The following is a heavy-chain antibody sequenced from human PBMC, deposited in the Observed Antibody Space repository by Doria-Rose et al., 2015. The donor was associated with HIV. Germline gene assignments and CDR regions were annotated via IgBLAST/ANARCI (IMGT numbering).Heavy chain of an antibody. CDR3: ARVLSGTYDY. CDR2: IFYTGST. J-gene: IGHJ4*02. Sequence: QVQLVQSGPGLVKPSETLSLTCSVSGGSISHYYWSWIRQPPGKGLEYIGDIFYTGSTNYSPSLKSRVSRSIDTSKNKFSLRLSSVTAADTAVYYCARVLSGTYDYWGQG. D-gene: IGHD1-26*01. CDR1: GGSISHYY. V-gene: IGHV4-59*01.